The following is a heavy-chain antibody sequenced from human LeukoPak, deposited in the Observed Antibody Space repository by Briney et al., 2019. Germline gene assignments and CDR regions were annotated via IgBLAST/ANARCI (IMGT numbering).Heavy chain of an antibody. CDR1: EFTFSSHW. J-gene: IGHJ6*02. CDR2: IKDDGSEK. CDR3: ATYVNWVAGDV. V-gene: IGHV3-7*01. D-gene: IGHD1-1*01. Sequence: GGSLRLSCAASEFTFSSHWMSWVRQAPGKGLERVANIKDDGSEKYYVDSVKGRFTISRDNANNLLYLQMNSLRAEDTAVYYCATYVNWVAGDVYGQGTTVSVSS.